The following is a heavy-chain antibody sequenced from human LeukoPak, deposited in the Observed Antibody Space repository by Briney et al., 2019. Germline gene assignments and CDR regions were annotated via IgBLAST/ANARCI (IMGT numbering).Heavy chain of an antibody. CDR3: AKEATAPGPDYFDY. V-gene: IGHV3-23*01. CDR2: ITVNGGST. Sequence: PGESLRLSCALSGYTLSRYAMSWVREALRKGRERVLAITVNGGSTYYAVSVKGRVTISRDNSKNTLYLQMNSLRAEDTAVYYCAKEATAPGPDYFDYWGPGTLVTVSS. D-gene: IGHD5-18*01. CDR1: GYTLSRYA. J-gene: IGHJ4*02.